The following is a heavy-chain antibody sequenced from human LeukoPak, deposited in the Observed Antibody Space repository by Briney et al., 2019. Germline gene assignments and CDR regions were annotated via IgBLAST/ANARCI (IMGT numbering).Heavy chain of an antibody. Sequence: GGSLRLSCAASGFTFSCYGMHWLRQAPGKGLEWVAYIRYDGSNKYYADSVKRRFTISRDNSKNTLYLQMNSLRVEDTAVYYCAKAMEAAAGSNQPYYYYYMDVWGKGTTVTISS. V-gene: IGHV3-30*02. J-gene: IGHJ6*03. CDR3: AKAMEAAAGSNQPYYYYYMDV. CDR1: GFTFSCYG. CDR2: IRYDGSNK. D-gene: IGHD6-13*01.